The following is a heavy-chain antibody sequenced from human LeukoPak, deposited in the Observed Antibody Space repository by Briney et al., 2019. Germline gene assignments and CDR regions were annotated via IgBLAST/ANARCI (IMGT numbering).Heavy chain of an antibody. Sequence: GRSLRLSCAASGFTFSSYGMHWVRQAPGKGLEWVAVIWYDGSNKYYADSVKGRFTISRDNSKNTLYLQTNSLRAEDTAVYYCAKGIYSGYDSPLDYWGQGTLVTVSS. CDR1: GFTFSSYG. CDR3: AKGIYSGYDSPLDY. J-gene: IGHJ4*02. D-gene: IGHD5-12*01. V-gene: IGHV3-33*06. CDR2: IWYDGSNK.